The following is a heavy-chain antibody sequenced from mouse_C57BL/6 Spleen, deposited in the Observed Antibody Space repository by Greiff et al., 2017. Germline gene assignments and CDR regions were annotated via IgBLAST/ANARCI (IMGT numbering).Heavy chain of an antibody. V-gene: IGHV1-42*01. CDR2: INPSTGGT. Sequence: EVQLQESGPELVKPGASVTISCKASGYSFTGYYMNWVKQSPEKSLEWIGEINPSTGGTTYNQKFKAKATLAEDKSSSTAYMQLKSLTPEDSAVYYCARSDYYCSRDYWGQGTTLTVSS. CDR1: GYSFTGYY. CDR3: ARSDYYCSRDY. D-gene: IGHD1-1*01. J-gene: IGHJ2*01.